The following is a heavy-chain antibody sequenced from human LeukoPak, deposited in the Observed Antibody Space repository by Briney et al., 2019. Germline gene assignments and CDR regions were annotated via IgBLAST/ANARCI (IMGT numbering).Heavy chain of an antibody. CDR1: GGSFSGYY. J-gene: IGHJ4*02. CDR3: ARNRYSSGWYHSDYFDY. V-gene: IGHV4-34*01. Sequence: SETLSLTCAVYGGSFSGYYWSWIRQPPGKGLEWIGEINHSGSTNYNPSLKSRVTISVDTSKNQFSLKLSSVTAADTAVYYCARNRYSSGWYHSDYFDYWGQGTLVTVSS. CDR2: INHSGST. D-gene: IGHD6-19*01.